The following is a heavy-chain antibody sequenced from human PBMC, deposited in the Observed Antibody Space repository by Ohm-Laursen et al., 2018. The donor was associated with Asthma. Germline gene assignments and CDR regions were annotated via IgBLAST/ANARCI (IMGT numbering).Heavy chain of an antibody. D-gene: IGHD3-3*01. CDR2: ISSGGST. Sequence: SLRLSCAASGVTVSSNYMSWVRQAPGKGLEWVSVISSGGSTYYADSVKGRFTISRDNSKNKLYLQMNSLRAEDTAVYYCARRFLEGAFDIWGQGTMVTVSS. CDR3: ARRFLEGAFDI. V-gene: IGHV3-53*05. J-gene: IGHJ3*02. CDR1: GVTVSSNY.